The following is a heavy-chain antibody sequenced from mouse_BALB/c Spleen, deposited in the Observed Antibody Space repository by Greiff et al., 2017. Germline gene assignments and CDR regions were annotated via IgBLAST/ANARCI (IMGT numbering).Heavy chain of an antibody. CDR1: GYSITSDYA. Sequence: EVQLVESGPGLAKPSQSLSLTCTVTGYSITSDYAWNWIRQFPGNKLEWMGYISYSGSTSYNPSLKSRISITRDTSKNQFFLQLNSVTTEDTATYYCARSLITTATDWYFDVWGAGTTVTVSS. J-gene: IGHJ1*01. CDR3: ARSLITTATDWYFDV. V-gene: IGHV3-2*02. CDR2: ISYSGST. D-gene: IGHD1-2*01.